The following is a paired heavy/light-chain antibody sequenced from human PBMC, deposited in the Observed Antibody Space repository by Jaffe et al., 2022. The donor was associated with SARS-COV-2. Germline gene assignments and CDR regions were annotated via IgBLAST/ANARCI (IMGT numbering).Light chain of an antibody. V-gene: IGKV3-15*01. CDR3: QQYNSWPRT. J-gene: IGKJ1*01. CDR2: GAS. CDR1: QSVSSN. Sequence: EIVMTQSPATLSVSPGGRATLSCRASQSVSSNLAWYQQKLGQGPRLLIYGASTRATGIPARFSGSGSGTEFTLTISSLQSEDFAVYYCQQYNSWPRTFGQGTKVEIK.
Heavy chain of an antibody. Sequence: EVQLVESGGGLVQPGGSLRLSCVASGFTFDTYWMSWVRQTPGKGLEWVANTRQDGSDKYYVDSVKGRFTISRDNAKNSLDLQMNSLRVEDTAVYYCARDLQSGEVFDYWGRGTLVTVSS. CDR1: GFTFDTYW. V-gene: IGHV3-7*03. D-gene: IGHD3-10*01. CDR3: ARDLQSGEVFDY. J-gene: IGHJ4*02. CDR2: TRQDGSDK.